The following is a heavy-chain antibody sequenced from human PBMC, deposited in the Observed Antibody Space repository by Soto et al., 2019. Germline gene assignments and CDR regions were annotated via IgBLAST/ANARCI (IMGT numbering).Heavy chain of an antibody. CDR2: ISWDGGST. CDR3: AKDGDYYDSSGYPFTFDY. J-gene: IGHJ4*02. CDR1: GFTFDDYA. V-gene: IGHV3-43D*04. D-gene: IGHD3-22*01. Sequence: GGSLRLSCAASGFTFDDYAMHWVRQAPGKGLEWVSLISWDGGSTYYADSVKGRFTISRDNSKNSLYLQMNSLRAEDTALYYCAKDGDYYDSSGYPFTFDYWGQGTLVTVSS.